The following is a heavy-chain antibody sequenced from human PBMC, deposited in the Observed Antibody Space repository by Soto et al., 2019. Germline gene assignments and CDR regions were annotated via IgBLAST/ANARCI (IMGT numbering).Heavy chain of an antibody. V-gene: IGHV3-74*01. CDR2: ISINGTTT. CDR1: GFTFTNYW. D-gene: IGHD2-2*01. Sequence: EVQLVESGGGLVQPGGSLRLSCAASGFTFTNYWMHWVRQAPGKGLVWVSRISINGTTTGYADSVKGLFTISRDNAKNTRYMQMNSLRAEDTAVYYCARTPKYCSSASCYVTAFDYWGQGTLVTVSS. J-gene: IGHJ4*02. CDR3: ARTPKYCSSASCYVTAFDY.